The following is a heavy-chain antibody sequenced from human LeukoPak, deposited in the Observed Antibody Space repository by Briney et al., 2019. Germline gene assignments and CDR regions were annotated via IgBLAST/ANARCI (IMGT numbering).Heavy chain of an antibody. D-gene: IGHD2-2*02. CDR2: MNPNSGNT. CDR3: ARGEIGCSSTSCYTLDYYYGMDV. CDR1: GYTFTSYD. Sequence: GASVKVSCKASGYTFTSYDINWVRQATGQGLEWMGWMNPNSGNTGYAQKFQGRVTMTRNTSISTAYMELSSLRSEDTAVYYCARGEIGCSSTSCYTLDYYYGMDVWGQGTTVTVSS. V-gene: IGHV1-8*01. J-gene: IGHJ6*02.